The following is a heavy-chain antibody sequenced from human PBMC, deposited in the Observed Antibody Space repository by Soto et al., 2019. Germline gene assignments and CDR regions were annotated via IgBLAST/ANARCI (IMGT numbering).Heavy chain of an antibody. V-gene: IGHV1-69*02. D-gene: IGHD6-13*01. CDR3: ARLIAAAGTRWFDP. J-gene: IGHJ5*02. CDR2: IIPILGIA. Sequence: QVQLVQSGAAVKKPGSSVKVSCKASGGTFSSYTISWVRQAPGQGLEWMGRIIPILGIANYAQKFQGRVTITADKSTSTAYMELSSLRSEDTAAYYCARLIAAAGTRWFDPWGQGTLVTVSS. CDR1: GGTFSSYT.